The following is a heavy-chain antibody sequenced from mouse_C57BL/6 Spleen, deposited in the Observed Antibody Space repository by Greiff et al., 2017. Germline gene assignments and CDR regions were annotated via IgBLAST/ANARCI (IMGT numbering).Heavy chain of an antibody. CDR2: IDPEDGDT. D-gene: IGHD2-3*01. Sequence: EVQLQQSGAELVKPGASVKLSCTASGFNIKAYYMHWVKQRTEQGLEWIGRIDPEDGDTTYAPKFQGKATITADTSSNTAYLQLSIQTSEDTAVYYCARSRAYDGFRDYGYWGQGTTLTVSS. CDR1: GFNIKAYY. V-gene: IGHV14-2*01. J-gene: IGHJ2*01. CDR3: ARSRAYDGFRDYGY.